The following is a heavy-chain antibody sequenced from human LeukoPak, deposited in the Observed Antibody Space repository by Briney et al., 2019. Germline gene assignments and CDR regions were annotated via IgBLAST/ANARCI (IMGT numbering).Heavy chain of an antibody. D-gene: IGHD3-3*01. Sequence: GGSLRLSCAASGFTFSTYNMNWVRQAPGKGLEWVSSITSSSSYTFYADSVKGRFTISRDNAKNSLYLQMNSLRAEDTAVYYCARDNYDFWSGYYPHFDYWGQGTLVTVSS. CDR2: ITSSSSYT. CDR3: ARDNYDFWSGYYPHFDY. CDR1: GFTFSTYN. V-gene: IGHV3-21*01. J-gene: IGHJ4*02.